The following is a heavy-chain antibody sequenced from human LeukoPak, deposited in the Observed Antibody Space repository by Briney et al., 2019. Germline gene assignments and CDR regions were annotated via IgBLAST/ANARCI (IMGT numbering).Heavy chain of an antibody. Sequence: SETLSPTWPLAAGSISMYSCSWNRQPQGEGLGWIGYIYYSVSTNYNPTIISRVTISADTSKTQCSLKLSSVTAADTAVYYCARVEVSLTMGRGVKPLYWYFDLWGRGTLVTVSS. J-gene: IGHJ2*01. CDR3: ARVEVSLTMGRGVKPLYWYFDL. CDR2: IYYSVST. D-gene: IGHD3-10*01. V-gene: IGHV4-59*01. CDR1: AGSISMYS.